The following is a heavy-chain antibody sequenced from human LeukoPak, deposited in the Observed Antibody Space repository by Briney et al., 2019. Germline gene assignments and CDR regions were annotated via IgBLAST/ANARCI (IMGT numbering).Heavy chain of an antibody. CDR2: IAASGTT. CDR1: GGSIESYY. D-gene: IGHD2-2*01. V-gene: IGHV4-4*08. J-gene: IGHJ4*02. Sequence: KPSETLSLTCSVSGGSIESYYWSWIRQPPGKGLEFIGYIAASGTTKHNPSLKSRVTISVDTSKNQFSLKLSSVTAADTAVYYCARERVYCSSTSCSSLFDYWGQGTLVTVSS. CDR3: ARERVYCSSTSCSSLFDY.